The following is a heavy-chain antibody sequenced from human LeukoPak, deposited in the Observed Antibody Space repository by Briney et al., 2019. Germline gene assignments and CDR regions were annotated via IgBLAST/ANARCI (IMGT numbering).Heavy chain of an antibody. D-gene: IGHD1-1*01. V-gene: IGHV1-46*01. Sequence: GASEKVSCKASGYTFTSYYMHWVRQAPGQGLEWMGIINPSGGSTSYSQKFQGRVTVTRDTSTSTVYMELSSLRSEDTAVYYCARDSRYNFDYWGQGTLVTVSS. J-gene: IGHJ4*02. CDR3: ARDSRYNFDY. CDR2: INPSGGST. CDR1: GYTFTSYY.